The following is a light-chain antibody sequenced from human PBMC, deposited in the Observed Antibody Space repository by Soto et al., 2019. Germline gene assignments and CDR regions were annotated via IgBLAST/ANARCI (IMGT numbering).Light chain of an antibody. J-gene: IGKJ2*01. Sequence: ETVMTQSPATLSVSRGERATLSCRASQSISRNLAWYQQKPGQAPRLLIYGASSRATGIPDRFSGSGSGTDFTLTISRLEPEDFAMYYCQQHGTAPYTLGQGPNVDIK. V-gene: IGKV3-20*01. CDR2: GAS. CDR3: QQHGTAPYT. CDR1: QSISRN.